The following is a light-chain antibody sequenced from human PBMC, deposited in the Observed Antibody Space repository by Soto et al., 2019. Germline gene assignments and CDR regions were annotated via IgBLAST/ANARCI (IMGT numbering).Light chain of an antibody. CDR1: DIGSKS. CDR3: QVWDSSSDHPSV. J-gene: IGLJ1*01. Sequence: SYELTQAPSVSVTPGETARITCGGNDIGSKSVHWYQQMPGQAQVVVISYDSDRPSGIPERFSGSNSGNTATLTIRSVEAGAEAYSYCQVWDSSSDHPSVFGSGTKVTVL. V-gene: IGLV3-21*04. CDR2: YDS.